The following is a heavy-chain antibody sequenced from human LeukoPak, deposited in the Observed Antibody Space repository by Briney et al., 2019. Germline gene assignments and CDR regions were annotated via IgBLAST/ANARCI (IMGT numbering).Heavy chain of an antibody. CDR2: IYHSGST. D-gene: IGHD3-10*01. CDR1: GYYISSGYY. J-gene: IGHJ4*02. CDR3: ATSDYGSGSHDY. V-gene: IGHV4-38-2*01. Sequence: SETLSLTCAVSGYYISSGYYWGWIRQPPGKGLEWIGSIYHSGSTYYNPSLKSRVTISVDTSKNQFSLKLSSVTAADTAVYYCATSDYGSGSHDYWGQGTLVTVSS.